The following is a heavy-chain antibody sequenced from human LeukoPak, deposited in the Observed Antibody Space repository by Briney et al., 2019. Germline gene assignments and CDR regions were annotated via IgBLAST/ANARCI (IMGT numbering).Heavy chain of an antibody. CDR3: AKGEAYYYGSGSYYSIDY. CDR2: IKTDGSEK. V-gene: IGHV3-7*01. CDR1: GFTFSNYW. Sequence: GGSLRLSCEGSGFTFSNYWMGWVRQAPGKGLQWVANIKTDGSEKYYADSVKGRFTISRDNSKNTLYLQMNSLRAEDTAVYYCAKGEAYYYGSGSYYSIDYWGQGTLVTVSS. D-gene: IGHD3-10*01. J-gene: IGHJ4*02.